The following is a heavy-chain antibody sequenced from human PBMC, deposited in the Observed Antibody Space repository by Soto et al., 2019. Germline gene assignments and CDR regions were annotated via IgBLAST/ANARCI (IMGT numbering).Heavy chain of an antibody. J-gene: IGHJ4*02. Sequence: EVQLLESGGGLVQPGGSLRLSCAASGFTFVNYAMNWVRQAPGKVLEWVATLSGSGTSTYYADSVKGRFTISRDTSRNPLYLQMNSLRAEDKAVYYCAKGTSNGGWFNPFDSWGQGTLVTVSS. CDR2: LSGSGTST. D-gene: IGHD6-19*01. CDR1: GFTFVNYA. CDR3: AKGTSNGGWFNPFDS. V-gene: IGHV3-23*01.